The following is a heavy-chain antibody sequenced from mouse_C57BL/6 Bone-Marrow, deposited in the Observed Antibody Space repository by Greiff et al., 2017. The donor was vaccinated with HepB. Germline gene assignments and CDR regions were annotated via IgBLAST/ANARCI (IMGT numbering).Heavy chain of an antibody. V-gene: IGHV14-2*01. J-gene: IGHJ1*03. Sequence: EVMLVESGAELVKPGASVKLSCTASGFNIKDYYMHWVKQRPEQGLEWIGRIDPEDGETKYAPKFQGKATITADTYSNTAYLQLSSLTSEDTAVDYGASSLVYPWYFDVWGTGTTVNVSS. CDR2: IDPEDGET. CDR1: GFNIKDYY. CDR3: ASSLVYPWYFDV.